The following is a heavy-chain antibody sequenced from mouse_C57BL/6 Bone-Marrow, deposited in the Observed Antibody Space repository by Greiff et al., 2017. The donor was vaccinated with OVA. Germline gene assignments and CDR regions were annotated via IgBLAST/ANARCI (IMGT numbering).Heavy chain of an antibody. CDR2: INPSTGGT. V-gene: IGHV1-42*01. CDR1: GYSFTGYY. CDR3: ARGGTSPFAY. Sequence: VQLQQSGPELVKPGASVKISCKASGYSFTGYYMNWVKQSPEKSLEWIGEINPSTGGTTYNQKFKAKATLTVDKSSSTADMQLKSMTSEDSAVYYCARGGTSPFAYWGQGTLVTVSA. J-gene: IGHJ3*01. D-gene: IGHD4-1*01.